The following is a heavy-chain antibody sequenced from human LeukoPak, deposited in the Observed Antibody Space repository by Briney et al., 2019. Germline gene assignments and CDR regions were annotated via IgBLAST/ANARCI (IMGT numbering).Heavy chain of an antibody. CDR1: GGTFSSYA. D-gene: IGHD6-13*01. Sequence: GASVKVSCKASGGTFSSYAISWVRQAPGQGLEWMGGIIPIFGTANYTQKFQGRVTITADESTSTAYMELSSLRSEDTAVYYCARDDSSSYAFDIWGQGTMVTVSS. CDR2: IIPIFGTA. J-gene: IGHJ3*02. CDR3: ARDDSSSYAFDI. V-gene: IGHV1-69*13.